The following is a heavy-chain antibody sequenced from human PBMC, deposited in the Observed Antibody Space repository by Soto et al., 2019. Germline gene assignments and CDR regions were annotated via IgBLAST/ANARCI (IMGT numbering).Heavy chain of an antibody. D-gene: IGHD3-9*01. Sequence: QVQLVESGGGVVQPGRSLRLSCAASGFTFSSYAMHWVRQAPGKGLEWVAVISYDGSNKYYADSVKGRFTISRDNSKNTLYLQMNSLRAEDTAVYYCARELVRPWLYFYIGIDYWGQGTLVTVSS. J-gene: IGHJ4*02. CDR2: ISYDGSNK. CDR3: ARELVRPWLYFYIGIDY. CDR1: GFTFSSYA. V-gene: IGHV3-30-3*01.